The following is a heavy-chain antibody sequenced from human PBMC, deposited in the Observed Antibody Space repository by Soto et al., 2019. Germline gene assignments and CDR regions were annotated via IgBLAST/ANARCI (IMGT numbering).Heavy chain of an antibody. Sequence: SVKVSCKASGGTFSSYAISCVRQAPGQGLEWMGVIIPIFGTANYAQKFQGRVTITADKSTSTAYMELSSLRSEDTAVYYCARTYMVRGVITADYYYYGMDVWGQGTTVTVSS. J-gene: IGHJ6*02. D-gene: IGHD3-10*01. CDR1: GGTFSSYA. V-gene: IGHV1-69*06. CDR3: ARTYMVRGVITADYYYYGMDV. CDR2: IIPIFGTA.